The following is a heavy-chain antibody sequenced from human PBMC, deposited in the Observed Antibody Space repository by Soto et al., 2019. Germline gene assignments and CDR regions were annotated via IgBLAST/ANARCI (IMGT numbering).Heavy chain of an antibody. D-gene: IGHD1-26*01. Sequence: GGSLRLSCAASGFTFSKYSMNWVRQAPGKGLEWVSSISSSSSYIYYADSVKGRFTISRDNAKNSLYLQMNSLRAEDTAVYYCARFAVGATFDYWGQGTLVTVSS. CDR3: ARFAVGATFDY. V-gene: IGHV3-21*01. CDR2: ISSSSSYI. J-gene: IGHJ4*02. CDR1: GFTFSKYS.